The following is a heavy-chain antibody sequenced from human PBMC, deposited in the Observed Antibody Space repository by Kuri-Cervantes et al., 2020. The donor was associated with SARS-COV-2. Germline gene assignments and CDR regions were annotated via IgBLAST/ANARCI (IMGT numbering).Heavy chain of an antibody. CDR1: GFTFSSYA. CDR3: AKAVRRIAAARYDFDY. D-gene: IGHD6-13*01. V-gene: IGHV3-23*01. Sequence: GESLKISCAASGFTFSSYAMSWVRQAPGKGLEWVSAISGSGGSTYYADSVKDRFTISRDNSKNTLYLQMNSLRAEDTAVYYCAKAVRRIAAARYDFDYWGQGTLVTVSS. CDR2: ISGSGGST. J-gene: IGHJ4*02.